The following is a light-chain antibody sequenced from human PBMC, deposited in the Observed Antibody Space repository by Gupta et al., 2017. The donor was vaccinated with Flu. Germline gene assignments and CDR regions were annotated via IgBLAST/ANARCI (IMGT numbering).Light chain of an antibody. CDR3: MQTLQTPYT. Sequence: DLVLTESPLSLTVTPGETASISCRSSQSLLHKNGYNYLDWYLQKPGQSPHLLIYRGSNRASGVPDRFSGSGSGTDFTLRISRVEAEDVGVYYYMQTLQTPYTFGQGTKLEIK. CDR1: QSLLHKNGYNY. J-gene: IGKJ2*01. V-gene: IGKV2-28*01. CDR2: RGS.